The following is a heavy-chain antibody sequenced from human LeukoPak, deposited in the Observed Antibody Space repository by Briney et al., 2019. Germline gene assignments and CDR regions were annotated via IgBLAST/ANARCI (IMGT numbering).Heavy chain of an antibody. J-gene: IGHJ4*02. CDR2: INPNSGGT. V-gene: IGHV1-2*02. CDR1: GYTFTGYY. CDR3: ARGGGYSVSGLDY. D-gene: IGHD3-3*01. Sequence: ASVKVSCKASGYTFTGYYMHWVRQAPGQGLEWMGWINPNSGGTNYAQKFQGRVTMTRDTSISTAYMELSRLRADDTAVYYCARGGGYSVSGLDYWGQGTLVTVSS.